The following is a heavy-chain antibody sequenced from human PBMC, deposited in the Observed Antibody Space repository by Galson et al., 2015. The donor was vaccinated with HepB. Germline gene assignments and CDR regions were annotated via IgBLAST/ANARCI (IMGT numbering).Heavy chain of an antibody. Sequence: LRLSCAASGFTFSNYAMHWVRLAPGKGLDWVAVISRDGKDSHHADSVKGRFTISRDNSKNTLYLQMNSLRAEDTAIYYCAKDRDQIAIYFFDFWGQGTLVTVSS. CDR3: AKDRDQIAIYFFDF. J-gene: IGHJ4*02. V-gene: IGHV3-30*04. CDR1: GFTFSNYA. D-gene: IGHD3-3*02. CDR2: ISRDGKDS.